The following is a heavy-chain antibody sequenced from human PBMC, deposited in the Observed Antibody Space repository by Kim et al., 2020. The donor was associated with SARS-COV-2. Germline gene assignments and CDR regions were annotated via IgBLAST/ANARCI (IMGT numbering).Heavy chain of an antibody. Sequence: GGSLRLSCAASGFTFDDYAMHWVRQAPGKGLEWVSGISWNSGSIGYADSVKGRFTISRDNAKKSLYLQMNSLRAEDTALYYCAKDIMGTAAAGPQGVFGFYGMDVWGHGTPVTVSS. V-gene: IGHV3-9*01. CDR2: ISWNSGSI. J-gene: IGHJ6*02. CDR1: GFTFDDYA. D-gene: IGHD6-13*01. CDR3: AKDIMGTAAAGPQGVFGFYGMDV.